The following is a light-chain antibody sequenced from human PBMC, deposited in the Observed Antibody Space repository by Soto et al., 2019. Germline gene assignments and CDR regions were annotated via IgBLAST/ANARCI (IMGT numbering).Light chain of an antibody. CDR1: SSNIGAGYD. J-gene: IGLJ2*01. Sequence: QSMVTQPPSASGALGQRVTISCTGSSSNIGAGYDVHWYQQFPGRAPRLLIFGNNNRPSGVPDRFSGSKSGTSASLDISGLQADDEADYYCQSFGTRLNSVVFGGGTKLTVL. V-gene: IGLV1-40*01. CDR2: GNN. CDR3: QSFGTRLNSVV.